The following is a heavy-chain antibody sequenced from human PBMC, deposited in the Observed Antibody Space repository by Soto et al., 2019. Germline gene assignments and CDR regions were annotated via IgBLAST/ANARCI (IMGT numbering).Heavy chain of an antibody. D-gene: IGHD3-10*01. J-gene: IGHJ6*02. Sequence: GGSLRLSCAASGFTFSSYGMHWVRQAPGKGLEWVAVISYDGSNKYYADSVKGRFTISRDNSKNTLYLQMNSLRAEDTAVYYCAKSRVLWFGELLGYYYGMDVWGQGTTVTVSS. CDR3: AKSRVLWFGELLGYYYGMDV. CDR1: GFTFSSYG. V-gene: IGHV3-30*18. CDR2: ISYDGSNK.